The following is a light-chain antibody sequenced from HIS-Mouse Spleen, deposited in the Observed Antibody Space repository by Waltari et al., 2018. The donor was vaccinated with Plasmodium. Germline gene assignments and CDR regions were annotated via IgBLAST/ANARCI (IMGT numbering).Light chain of an antibody. J-gene: IGLJ2*01. Sequence: SYVLTQPPSVSVAPGPTARITCWGNNIGSKRCQWSQQKPGQAPVLVVYDDSDRPSGIPERFSGSNSGNTATLTISRVEAGDEADYYCQVWDSSSDHPVVFGGGTKLTVL. CDR1: NIGSKR. CDR2: DDS. V-gene: IGLV3-21*02. CDR3: QVWDSSSDHPVV.